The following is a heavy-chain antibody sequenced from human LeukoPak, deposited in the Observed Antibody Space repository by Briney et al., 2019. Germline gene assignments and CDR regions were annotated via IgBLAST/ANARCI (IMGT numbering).Heavy chain of an antibody. J-gene: IGHJ4*02. CDR2: IKEDGSQK. CDR3: AAVRQLGYFDY. Sequence: GSLRLSCAASGFTFSSYWMSWVRQAPGKGLEWVANIKEDGSQKYYVDSVKGRFTISRDNAKNSLYLQMNSLRAEDTAVYYCAAVRQLGYFDYWGQGTLVTVSS. CDR1: GFTFSSYW. D-gene: IGHD6-6*01. V-gene: IGHV3-7*03.